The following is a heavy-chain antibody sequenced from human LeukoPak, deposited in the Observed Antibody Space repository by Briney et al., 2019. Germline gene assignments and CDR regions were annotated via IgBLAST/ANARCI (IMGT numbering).Heavy chain of an antibody. CDR1: GGTFSSYA. V-gene: IGHV1-69*13. D-gene: IGHD3-9*01. CDR3: ARDSSEFRSLIFH. CDR2: ITPMFGTA. J-gene: IGHJ1*01. Sequence: ASVKVSCKASGGTFSSYAINWVRQAPGQGLEWMGGITPMFGTAKYAQKFQGRVTITADESTSTAYMELSSLRSEDTAVYYCARDSSEFRSLIFHWGQGTLVAVSS.